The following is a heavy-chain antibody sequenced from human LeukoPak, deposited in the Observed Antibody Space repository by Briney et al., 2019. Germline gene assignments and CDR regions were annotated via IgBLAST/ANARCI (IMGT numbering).Heavy chain of an antibody. Sequence: GASVKVSCKASGGTFSSYAISWVRQAPGQGLEWMGGIIPIFGTANYAQKFQGRVTITADESTGTAYMELSSLRSEDTAVYYCARVPAVATIGLGWFDPWGQGTLVTVSS. CDR2: IIPIFGTA. CDR3: ARVPAVATIGLGWFDP. CDR1: GGTFSSYA. D-gene: IGHD5-12*01. V-gene: IGHV1-69*13. J-gene: IGHJ5*02.